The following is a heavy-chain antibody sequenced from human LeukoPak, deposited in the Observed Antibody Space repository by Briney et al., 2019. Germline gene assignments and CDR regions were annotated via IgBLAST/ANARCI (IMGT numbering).Heavy chain of an antibody. D-gene: IGHD2-15*01. CDR2: INHSGST. CDR1: GGSFSGYY. CDR3: ARGTRSSGYCSGGSCYEYFQH. J-gene: IGHJ1*01. V-gene: IGHV4-34*09. Sequence: PSETLSLTCAVYGGSFSGYYWSWIRQPPGKGLEWIGEINHSGSTYYNPSLKSRVTISVDTSKNQFSLKLSSVTAADTAVYYCARGTRSSGYCSGGSCYEYFQHWGQGTLVTVSS.